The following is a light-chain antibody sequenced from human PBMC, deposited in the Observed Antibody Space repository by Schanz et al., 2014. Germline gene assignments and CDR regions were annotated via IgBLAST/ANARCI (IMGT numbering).Light chain of an antibody. CDR3: QQRSNGLT. CDR2: GAS. Sequence: EIVMTQSPATLSVSPGERATLSCRASQSVSSSYLAWYQQKPGQAPRLLIYGASSRATGIPDRFSGSGSGTDFTLTVSSLEPEDFAVYYCQQRSNGLTFGGGTKVEIK. V-gene: IGKV3D-20*02. J-gene: IGKJ4*01. CDR1: QSVSSSY.